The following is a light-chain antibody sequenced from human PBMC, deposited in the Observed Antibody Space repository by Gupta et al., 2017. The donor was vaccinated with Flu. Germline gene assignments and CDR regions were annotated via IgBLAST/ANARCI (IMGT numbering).Light chain of an antibody. Sequence: PGERATLSCRASQSVSSTFLAWYQQKPGQAPRLLIYGTSSRATGIPDRFSGSGSGTDFTLTISRLEPEDFAVYYCQQYGSSPWTFGQGTKVEIK. CDR2: GTS. CDR1: QSVSSTF. V-gene: IGKV3-20*01. CDR3: QQYGSSPWT. J-gene: IGKJ1*01.